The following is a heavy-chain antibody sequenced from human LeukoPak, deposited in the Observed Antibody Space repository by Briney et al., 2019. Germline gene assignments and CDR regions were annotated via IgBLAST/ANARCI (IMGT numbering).Heavy chain of an antibody. CDR3: AKEPLRGFGDLAYDWFDP. CDR1: GFTFSSYD. J-gene: IGHJ5*02. Sequence: GGSLRLSCTASGFTFSSYDMSWVRQPPGKGLEWVSAISGSGGGTYYADSVKGRFTITRDNSKNTLYLQMNSLRAEDTAVYYCAKEPLRGFGDLAYDWFDPWGQGTLVTVSS. D-gene: IGHD3-10*01. CDR2: ISGSGGGT. V-gene: IGHV3-23*01.